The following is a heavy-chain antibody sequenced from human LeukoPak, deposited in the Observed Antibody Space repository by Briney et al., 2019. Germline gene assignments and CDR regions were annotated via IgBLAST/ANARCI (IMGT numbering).Heavy chain of an antibody. Sequence: PGGSLRLSCTASGYTFSSYWMHWVRQAPRKGLVCVSRINSDGGSTSYADSVKGRFTISRDNAKNTLYLQMNSLRAEDTAVYYCARRIQGMAPYYFDYWGQGTLVTVSS. V-gene: IGHV3-74*01. D-gene: IGHD5-24*01. CDR1: GYTFSSYW. CDR2: INSDGGST. J-gene: IGHJ4*02. CDR3: ARRIQGMAPYYFDY.